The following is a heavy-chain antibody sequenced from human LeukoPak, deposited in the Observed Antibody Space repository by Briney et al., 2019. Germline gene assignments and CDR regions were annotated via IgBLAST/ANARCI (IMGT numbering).Heavy chain of an antibody. CDR2: IRSKAYGGTT. D-gene: IGHD2-15*01. CDR3: TRGPGAAFYYYYYMDV. V-gene: IGHV3-49*04. CDR1: GFTFGDYA. Sequence: GGSLRLSCAASGFTFGDYALSWVRQAPGKGLEWVGFIRSKAYGGTTEYAASVKGRFTISRDDSKSIAYLQMNSLKTEDTAVYYCTRGPGAAFYYYYYMDVWGKGTTVTMSS. J-gene: IGHJ6*03.